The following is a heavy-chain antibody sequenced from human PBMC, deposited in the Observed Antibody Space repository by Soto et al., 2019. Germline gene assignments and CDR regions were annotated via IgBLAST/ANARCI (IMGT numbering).Heavy chain of an antibody. CDR1: GGSISSSSYY. V-gene: IGHV4-39*01. D-gene: IGHD1-7*01. CDR3: ARHEHWNYFGFDY. Sequence: QLQLQESGPGLVKPSETLSLTCTVSGGSISSSSYYWGWIRQPPGKGLEGIGSIYYSGRTYYTPSLTSRFPISEHPSKTHVPLNLTSVTAADTAVYSCARHEHWNYFGFDYWGQGTLVTFSS. J-gene: IGHJ4*02. CDR2: IYYSGRT.